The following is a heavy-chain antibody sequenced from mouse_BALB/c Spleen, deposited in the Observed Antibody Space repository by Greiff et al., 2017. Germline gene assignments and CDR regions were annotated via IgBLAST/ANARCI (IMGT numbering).Heavy chain of an antibody. CDR1: GYAFSSYW. V-gene: IGHV1-80*01. D-gene: IGHD2-10*01. J-gene: IGHJ4*01. CDR3: ARGAYYGTAEGFYYAMDY. Sequence: VQLQESGAELVRPGSSVKLSCKASGYAFSSYWMNWVKQRPGQGLEWIGQIYPGDGDTNYNGKFKGKATLTADKSSSTAYMQLSSLTSEDSAVYYWARGAYYGTAEGFYYAMDYWGQGTSVTVSS. CDR2: IYPGDGDT.